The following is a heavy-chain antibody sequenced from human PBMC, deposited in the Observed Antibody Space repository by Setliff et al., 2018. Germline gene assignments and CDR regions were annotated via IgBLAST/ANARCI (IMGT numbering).Heavy chain of an antibody. CDR1: GFRFTNFG. D-gene: IGHD3-9*01. Sequence: ASVKVSCKTSGFRFTNFGFSWVRQAPGQGLEWLGSISPYSGNTNYPQWLQGRVTMTTDTSATTVYMELKSLRSDDTAVYYCVRDGDILTAYYIYYYYMDVWGKGTTVTVSS. CDR3: VRDGDILTAYYIYYYYMDV. CDR2: ISPYSGNT. V-gene: IGHV1-18*01. J-gene: IGHJ6*03.